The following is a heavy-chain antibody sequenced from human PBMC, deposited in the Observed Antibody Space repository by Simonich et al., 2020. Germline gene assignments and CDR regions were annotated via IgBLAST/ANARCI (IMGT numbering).Heavy chain of an antibody. CDR3: ARWIAVAGTGAYGMDV. D-gene: IGHD6-19*01. V-gene: IGHV3-21*01. J-gene: IGHJ6*02. CDR1: GFTFSSYS. CDR2: ISSSSSYI. Sequence: EVQLVESGGGLVKPGGSLRLSCAASGFTFSSYSMNWVRQAPGKGLEWVSSISSSSSYIYYADSVKSRLTISRDNAKNSLYLQMNSLRAEDTAVYYCARWIAVAGTGAYGMDVWGQGTTVTVSS.